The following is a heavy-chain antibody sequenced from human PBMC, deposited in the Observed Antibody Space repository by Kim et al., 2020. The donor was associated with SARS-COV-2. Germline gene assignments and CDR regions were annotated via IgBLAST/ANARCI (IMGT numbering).Heavy chain of an antibody. V-gene: IGHV4-61*01. J-gene: IGHJ4*02. Sequence: SETLSLTCTVSGGSVSSGSYYWSWIRQPPGKGLEWIGYIYYSGSTNYNPSLKSRVTISVDTSKNQFSLKLSSVTAADTAVYYCARGLKRGGTGWYFDYWGQGTLVTVSS. D-gene: IGHD3-16*01. CDR1: GGSVSSGSYY. CDR2: IYYSGST. CDR3: ARGLKRGGTGWYFDY.